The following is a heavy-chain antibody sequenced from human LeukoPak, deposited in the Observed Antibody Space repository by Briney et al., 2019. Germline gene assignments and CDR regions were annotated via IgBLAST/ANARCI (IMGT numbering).Heavy chain of an antibody. CDR2: ISGSGGST. J-gene: IGHJ6*03. V-gene: IGHV3-23*01. CDR3: AKAGSYYYYYYMDV. Sequence: PGGSLRLSCAASGFTFSSYAMSWVRQAPGKGLGWVSAISGSGGSTYYADSVKGRFTISRDNSKNTLYLQMNSLRAEDTAVYYCAKAGSYYYYYYMDVWGKGTTVTVSS. CDR1: GFTFSSYA.